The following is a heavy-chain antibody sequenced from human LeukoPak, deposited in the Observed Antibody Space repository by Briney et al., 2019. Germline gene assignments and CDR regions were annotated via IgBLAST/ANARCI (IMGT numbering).Heavy chain of an antibody. Sequence: SETLSLTCTVSGASISNYYWSWIRQPPGKKLEWIAYISFSGSNNYNPSFKPRVTTSLDTSKNQFSLKLSSVTAADTAVYYCARDQYHGSGTYAWFDPWGQGTLATVSS. D-gene: IGHD3-10*01. CDR2: ISFSGSN. V-gene: IGHV4-59*01. CDR3: ARDQYHGSGTYAWFDP. J-gene: IGHJ5*02. CDR1: GASISNYY.